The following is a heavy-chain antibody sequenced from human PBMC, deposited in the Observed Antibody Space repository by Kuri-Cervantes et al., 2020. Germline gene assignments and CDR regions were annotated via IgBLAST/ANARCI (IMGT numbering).Heavy chain of an antibody. CDR1: GYTFTGYY. CDR2: IIPIFGAA. J-gene: IGHJ3*02. CDR3: ARVYGDYELGI. D-gene: IGHD4-17*01. V-gene: IGHV1-2*02. Sequence: ASVKVSCKASGYTFTGYYMHWVRQAPGQGLEWMGGIIPIFGAANYAQKLQGRVTMTTDTSTSTAYMELRSLRSDDTAVYYCARVYGDYELGIWGQGTMVTVSS.